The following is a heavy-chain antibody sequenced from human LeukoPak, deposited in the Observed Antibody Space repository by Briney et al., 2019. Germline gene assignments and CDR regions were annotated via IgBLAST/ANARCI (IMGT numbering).Heavy chain of an antibody. CDR2: IYYSGST. CDR1: GGSINSGGYY. CDR3: ARGVEMAFPFDY. Sequence: PSETLSLTCTVSGGSINSGGYYWSWIRQHPGKGLEWIGYIYYSGSTYYNPSLKSRVTISVDTSKNQFSLKLSSVTAADTAVYYCARGVEMAFPFDYWGQGTLVTVSS. D-gene: IGHD5-24*01. V-gene: IGHV4-31*03. J-gene: IGHJ4*02.